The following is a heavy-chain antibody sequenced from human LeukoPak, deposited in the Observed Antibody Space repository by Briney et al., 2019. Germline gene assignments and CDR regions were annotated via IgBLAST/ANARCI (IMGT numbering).Heavy chain of an antibody. V-gene: IGHV3-30*18. Sequence: PGGSLRLSCVASRFTFSNYWMSWVRQAPGKGLEWVAVISYDGSNKYYADSVKGRFTISRDNSKNTLYLQMNSLRAEDTAAYYCAKVPMIVVVNDAFDIWGQGTMVTVSS. J-gene: IGHJ3*02. CDR2: ISYDGSNK. D-gene: IGHD3-22*01. CDR1: RFTFSNYW. CDR3: AKVPMIVVVNDAFDI.